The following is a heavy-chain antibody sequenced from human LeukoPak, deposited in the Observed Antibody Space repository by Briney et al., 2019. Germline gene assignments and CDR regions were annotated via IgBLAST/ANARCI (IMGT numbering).Heavy chain of an antibody. Sequence: GGSLRLSCAASGFRFNTYWMSWVRQAPGKGLEWVSAISGSGGSTYYADSVKGRFTISRDNSKNTLYLQMNSLRAEDTAVYYCAKEAYGDYDFDYWGQGTLVTVSS. V-gene: IGHV3-23*01. CDR3: AKEAYGDYDFDY. J-gene: IGHJ4*02. CDR2: ISGSGGST. CDR1: GFRFNTYW. D-gene: IGHD4-17*01.